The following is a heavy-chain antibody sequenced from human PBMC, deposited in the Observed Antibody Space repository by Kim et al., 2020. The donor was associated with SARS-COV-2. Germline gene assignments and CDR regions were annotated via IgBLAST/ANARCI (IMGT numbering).Heavy chain of an antibody. Sequence: GGSLRLSCAASGFTVSSNYMSWVRQAPGKGLEWVSVIYSGGSTYYADSVKGRFTISRDNSKNTLYLQMNSLRAEDTAVYYCARTPLDGYNSRYFDYWGQGTLVTVSS. J-gene: IGHJ4*02. CDR3: ARTPLDGYNSRYFDY. V-gene: IGHV3-53*01. CDR1: GFTVSSNY. CDR2: IYSGGST. D-gene: IGHD5-12*01.